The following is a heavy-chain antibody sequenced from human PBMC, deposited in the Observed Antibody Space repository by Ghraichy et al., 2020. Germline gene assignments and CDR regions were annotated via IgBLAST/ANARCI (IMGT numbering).Heavy chain of an antibody. Sequence: GALRLSCAASGFTFSSYAMSWVRQAPGKGLEWVSGISGGGGNTWYADSVKGRFTISRDNVRNTLYLQMHSLRAEDTAVYYCAKDDLHCTTTSCYANGYFQHWGQGTLVTVSS. D-gene: IGHD2-2*01. CDR3: AKDDLHCTTTSCYANGYFQH. CDR2: ISGGGGNT. CDR1: GFTFSSYA. V-gene: IGHV3-23*01. J-gene: IGHJ1*01.